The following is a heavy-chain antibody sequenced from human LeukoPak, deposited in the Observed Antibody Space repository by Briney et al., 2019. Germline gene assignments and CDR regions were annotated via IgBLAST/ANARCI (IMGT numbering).Heavy chain of an antibody. CDR2: INPNSGGT. Sequence: ASVKVSCKASGYIFTGYYIHWVRQAPGQGLEWMGWINPNSGGTNYAQNFQGRVTMTRDTSISTAYMELSRLRSDDTAVYYCARDSNFAGSYYYYYYMDVWGKGTTVTVSS. CDR3: ARDSNFAGSYYYYYYMDV. CDR1: GYIFTGYY. V-gene: IGHV1-2*02. J-gene: IGHJ6*03. D-gene: IGHD3-10*01.